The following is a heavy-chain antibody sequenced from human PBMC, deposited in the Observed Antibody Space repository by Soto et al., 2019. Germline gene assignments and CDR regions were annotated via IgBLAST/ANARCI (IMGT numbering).Heavy chain of an antibody. CDR3: VRRHVSATGIDWFDP. Sequence: ASVKVSCKASGYTFTSYGIHWVRQAPGQRLEWMGWINAANGDTKYSPKFQGRVTITRDTSASTAYMELSSLRSEDTAVYYCVRRHVSATGIDWFDPWGQGIQVTVSS. CDR1: GYTFTSYG. D-gene: IGHD6-13*01. CDR2: INAANGDT. V-gene: IGHV1-3*01. J-gene: IGHJ5*02.